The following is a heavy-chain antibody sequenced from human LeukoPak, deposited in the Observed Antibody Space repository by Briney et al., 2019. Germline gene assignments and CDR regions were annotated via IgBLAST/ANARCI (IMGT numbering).Heavy chain of an antibody. CDR1: GFTLCTYA. CDR2: IGGSDGRT. Sequence: GGSLRLSCAASGFTLCTYAMSWVPQAPGEGLEWVSLIGGSDGRTRCADSVKGRFTISRDNSKNTLYLEMNSLRAEDTAVYYCAKDSSSYDWGYMDVWGKGTTVTISS. D-gene: IGHD3-22*01. V-gene: IGHV3-23*01. CDR3: AKDSSSYDWGYMDV. J-gene: IGHJ6*03.